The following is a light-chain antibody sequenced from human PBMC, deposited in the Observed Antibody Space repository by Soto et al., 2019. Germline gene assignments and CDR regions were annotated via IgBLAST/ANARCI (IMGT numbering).Light chain of an antibody. J-gene: IGKJ1*01. CDR3: QQYNNWPRT. CDR2: GAS. CDR1: QNVNNN. V-gene: IGKV3-15*01. Sequence: IVMTQSPATLSVSPGERATLSCRARQNVNNNLAWYQQKPGQAPRLLIYGASTRATGIPARFSGSGSGTEFTLTISSLQSEDFAVYYCQQYNNWPRTFGHGTKVDIK.